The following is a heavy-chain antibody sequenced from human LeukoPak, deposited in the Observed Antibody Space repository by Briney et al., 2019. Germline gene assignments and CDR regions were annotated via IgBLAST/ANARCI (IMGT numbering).Heavy chain of an antibody. Sequence: PSETLSLTCTVSGGSISTYFWTWIRQFPGKGLEWIGYIYYTGTTSYNPSLKSRVTISVDTSKNQFSLKLSSVTAADTAVYYCARLGCTAGSCYSYFDSWGQGTLVTVSS. CDR2: IYYTGTT. CDR3: ARLGCTAGSCYSYFDS. J-gene: IGHJ4*02. D-gene: IGHD2-15*01. V-gene: IGHV4-59*12. CDR1: GGSISTYF.